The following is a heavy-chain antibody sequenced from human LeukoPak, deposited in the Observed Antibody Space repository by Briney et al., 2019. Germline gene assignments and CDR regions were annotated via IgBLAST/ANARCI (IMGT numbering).Heavy chain of an antibody. CDR3: ARAPYWGSSHFYY. CDR2: IYTSGST. Sequence: PSQTLSLTCTVSGGSISSGSYYWSWIRQPAGKGLEWIGRIYTSGSTNYNPSLKSRVTISVDTSKNQFSLKLSSVTAADTAVYYCARAPYWGSSHFYYWGQGTLVTVSS. D-gene: IGHD3-16*01. J-gene: IGHJ4*02. V-gene: IGHV4-61*02. CDR1: GGSISSGSYY.